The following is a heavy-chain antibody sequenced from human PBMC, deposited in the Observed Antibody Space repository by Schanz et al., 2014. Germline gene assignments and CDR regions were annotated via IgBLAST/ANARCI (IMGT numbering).Heavy chain of an antibody. D-gene: IGHD1-26*01. CDR3: ARSRSGFYFDY. V-gene: IGHV3-23*01. CDR2: ISASGGTT. CDR1: GFTFSTHA. Sequence: EMQLLESGGGLIQPGGSLRLSCAASGFTFSTHAMSWVRQAPGKGLEWVSAISASGGTTYYADSVKGRFTISRDNSKNTLYLQMNSLRAEDTAVYYCARSRSGFYFDYWGQGTLVTVSS. J-gene: IGHJ4*02.